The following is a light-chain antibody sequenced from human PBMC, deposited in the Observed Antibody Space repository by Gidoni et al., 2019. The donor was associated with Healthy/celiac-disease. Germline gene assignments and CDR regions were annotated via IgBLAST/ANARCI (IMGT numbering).Light chain of an antibody. CDR2: YDE. CDR3: AAWDDSLNAVV. V-gene: IGLV1-36*01. J-gene: IGLJ2*01. CDR1: SSNIGNNA. Sequence: QSVLTQPPSVSEAPRQRVTISCSGSSSNIGNNAVNWYQQLPGKAPKLLIYYDELLPSGVSDRFSGSKSGTSASLAISGLQSEDEADYYWAAWDDSLNAVVFGGGTKLTVL.